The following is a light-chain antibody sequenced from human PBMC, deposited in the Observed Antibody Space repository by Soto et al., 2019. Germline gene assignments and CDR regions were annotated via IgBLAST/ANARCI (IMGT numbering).Light chain of an antibody. J-gene: IGLJ1*01. CDR1: SSDIGAFNY. CDR2: GVA. CDR3: AAWDDSLSGRV. Sequence: QSALTQPASVSGSPGQSVTISCTGTSSDIGAFNYVSWYQHHPGKAPKLMIYGVANRPSGVPDRFSGSKSGTSASLAISGLRSEDEADYYCAAWDDSLSGRVFGTGTKLTVL. V-gene: IGLV2-14*01.